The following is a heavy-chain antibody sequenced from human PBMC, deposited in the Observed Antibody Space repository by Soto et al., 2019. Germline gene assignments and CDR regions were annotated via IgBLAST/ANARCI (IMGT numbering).Heavy chain of an antibody. CDR2: ISYDGSNK. Sequence: GGSLRLSCAASGFTFSSYGMHWVRQAPGKGLEWVAVISYDGSNKYYADSVKGRFTISRDNSKNTLYLQMNSLRAEDTAVYYCAKDSRGFGTPDYWGQGTLVTVSS. D-gene: IGHD1-1*01. CDR3: AKDSRGFGTPDY. J-gene: IGHJ4*02. CDR1: GFTFSSYG. V-gene: IGHV3-30*18.